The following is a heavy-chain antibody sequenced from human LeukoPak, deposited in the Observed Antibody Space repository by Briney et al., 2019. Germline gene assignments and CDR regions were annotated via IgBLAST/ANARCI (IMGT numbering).Heavy chain of an antibody. CDR3: ARVLWFGELLPRGPSDY. D-gene: IGHD3-10*01. Sequence: GASVKVSCKASGYTFTGYYMHWVRQAPGQGLEWMGWINPNSGGTNYAQKFQGRVTMTRDTSISTAYMELSRLRSDDTAVYYCARVLWFGELLPRGPSDYWGQGTLVTVSS. J-gene: IGHJ4*02. V-gene: IGHV1-2*02. CDR1: GYTFTGYY. CDR2: INPNSGGT.